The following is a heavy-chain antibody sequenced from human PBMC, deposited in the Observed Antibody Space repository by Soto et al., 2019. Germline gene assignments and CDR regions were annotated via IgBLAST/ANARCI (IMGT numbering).Heavy chain of an antibody. Sequence: PVGSLRLCCAASGFTFSSYAMHWVRQAPGKGLEWVAVISYDGSNKYYADSVKGRFTISRDNSKNTLYLQMNSLRAEDTAVYYCARGAYYYGSGSYAFDIWGQGTMVTVSS. CDR3: ARGAYYYGSGSYAFDI. V-gene: IGHV3-30-3*01. CDR2: ISYDGSNK. D-gene: IGHD3-10*01. J-gene: IGHJ3*02. CDR1: GFTFSSYA.